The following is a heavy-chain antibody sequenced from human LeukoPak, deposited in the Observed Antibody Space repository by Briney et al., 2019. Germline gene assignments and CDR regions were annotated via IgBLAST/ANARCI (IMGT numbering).Heavy chain of an antibody. CDR1: GFTFSSYW. J-gene: IGHJ4*02. D-gene: IGHD4-17*01. CDR2: IKSDGTST. Sequence: GGFLRLSCAASGFTFSSYWMHWVRQGPGKGLVWVSRIKSDGTSTNYADSVKGRFTISRDNAKNTLYLQMNSLGVEDTAVYYCVRDHGDYYFDYWGQGTLVTVSS. CDR3: VRDHGDYYFDY. V-gene: IGHV3-74*01.